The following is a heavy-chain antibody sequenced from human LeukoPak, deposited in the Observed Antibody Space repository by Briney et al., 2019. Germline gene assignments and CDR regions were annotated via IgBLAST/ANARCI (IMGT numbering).Heavy chain of an antibody. Sequence: SETLSLTCAVSGYSISNHYYWGWIRQPPGKGLEWIGSYYHTGSSYYNPSLQSRVAISIDTSKNQFSLELASVTAADTAVYYCASVTRSMSRFFDLWGRGILVIVSS. CDR1: GYSISNHYY. CDR3: ASVTRSMSRFFDL. D-gene: IGHD4-17*01. CDR2: YYHTGSS. V-gene: IGHV4-38-2*01. J-gene: IGHJ2*01.